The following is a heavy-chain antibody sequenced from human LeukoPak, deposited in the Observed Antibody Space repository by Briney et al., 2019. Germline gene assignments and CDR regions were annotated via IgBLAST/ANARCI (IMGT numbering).Heavy chain of an antibody. CDR1: GGSIGSFY. J-gene: IGHJ4*01. CDR3: ARQNGAYTSYDSFDY. V-gene: IGHV4-59*08. D-gene: IGHD5-12*01. CDR2: VFDIGST. Sequence: SETLSLARTVSGGSIGSFYGGWLRQPPGKTLEWIANVFDIGSTNYNPSLTSRVTVSVDTSTSKFSLRLSSVTVSDTAVYYCARQNGAYTSYDSFDYWGQGTLLTVSS.